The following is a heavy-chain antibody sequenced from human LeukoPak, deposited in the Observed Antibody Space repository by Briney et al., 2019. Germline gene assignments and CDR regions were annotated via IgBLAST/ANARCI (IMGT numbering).Heavy chain of an antibody. CDR3: AKEVVATIQGWFDP. D-gene: IGHD5-12*01. V-gene: IGHV3-30*18. J-gene: IGHJ5*02. CDR1: GFTFSSYG. CDR2: ISYDGSNK. Sequence: GGSLRFSCAASGFTFSSYGMHWVRQAPGKGLEWVAVISYDGSNKYYADSVKGRFTISRDNSKNTLYLQMNSLRAEDTAVYYCAKEVVATIQGWFDPWGQGTLVTVSS.